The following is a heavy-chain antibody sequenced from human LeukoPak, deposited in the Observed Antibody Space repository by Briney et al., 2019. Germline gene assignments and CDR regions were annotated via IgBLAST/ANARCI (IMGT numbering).Heavy chain of an antibody. CDR3: ARDGGPFDS. D-gene: IGHD2-15*01. CDR2: IKQDGSKK. CDR1: RFTFRSNW. Sequence: PGGSLRLSCAASRFTFRSNWMSWVRQAPGKGLEWVANIKQDGSKKYYVDAVKGRFTISRDNAKNSVYLQLNSLRAEDTAVYYCARDGGPFDSWGQGTLVTVSS. J-gene: IGHJ4*02. V-gene: IGHV3-7*03.